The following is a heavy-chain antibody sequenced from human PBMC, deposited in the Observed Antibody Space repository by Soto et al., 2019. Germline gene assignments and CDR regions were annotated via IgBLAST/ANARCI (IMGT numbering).Heavy chain of an antibody. CDR3: ARGQDTYYYDSSGYPDY. J-gene: IGHJ4*02. V-gene: IGHV4-59*01. Sequence: PSETLSLTCTVSGGSISSYYWSWIRQPPGKGLEWIGYIYYSGSTNYNPSLKSRVTISVDTSKNQFSLKLSSVTAADTAVYYCARGQDTYYYDSSGYPDYWGQGTLVTVS. CDR2: IYYSGST. CDR1: GGSISSYY. D-gene: IGHD3-22*01.